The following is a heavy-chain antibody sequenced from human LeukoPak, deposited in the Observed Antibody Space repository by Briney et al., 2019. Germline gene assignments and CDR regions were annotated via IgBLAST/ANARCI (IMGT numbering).Heavy chain of an antibody. J-gene: IGHJ4*02. D-gene: IGHD6-6*01. V-gene: IGHV4-39*01. CDR2: IYYSGST. CDR3: VRQPYSSSYYFDY. Sequence: SETLSLTCTVSGGTISSNSNYWGWIRQPPGKGLEWIGSIYYSGSTYYNPSLKSRVTISVDTSKNQFSLNLSSVTAADTAVYYCVRQPYSSSYYFDYWGQGTLVTVSS. CDR1: GGTISSNSNY.